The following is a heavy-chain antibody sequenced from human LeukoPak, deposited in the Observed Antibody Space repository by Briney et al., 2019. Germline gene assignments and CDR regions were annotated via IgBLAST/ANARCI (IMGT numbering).Heavy chain of an antibody. J-gene: IGHJ1*01. CDR3: AKDLDSSGYRFYFRH. Sequence: EGSPRLSCAASGFSFDEYTLHWVRQAPGKGLEWVSLISWDGGSRDYADSVKGRFTISRDNSKNSLYLQMNSLRTEHTALYYCAKDLDSSGYRFYFRHWGQGTLVTVSS. D-gene: IGHD3-22*01. V-gene: IGHV3-43*01. CDR1: GFSFDEYT. CDR2: ISWDGGSR.